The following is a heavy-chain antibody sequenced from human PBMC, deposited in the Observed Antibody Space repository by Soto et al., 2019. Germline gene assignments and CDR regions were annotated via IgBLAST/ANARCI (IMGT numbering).Heavy chain of an antibody. D-gene: IGHD3-22*01. Sequence: SVKVSCKASGGTFSSYAISWVRQAPGQGLEWMGGIIPIFGTANYAQKFQGRVTITADKSTSTAYTELSSLRSEDTAVYYYARDDSSGYYYGYYYYGMDVWGQGTTVTVSS. V-gene: IGHV1-69*06. J-gene: IGHJ6*02. CDR2: IIPIFGTA. CDR3: ARDDSSGYYYGYYYYGMDV. CDR1: GGTFSSYA.